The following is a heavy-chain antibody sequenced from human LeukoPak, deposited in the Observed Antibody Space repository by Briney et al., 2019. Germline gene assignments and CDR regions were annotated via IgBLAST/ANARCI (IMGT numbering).Heavy chain of an antibody. CDR2: ISGSGGST. D-gene: IGHD4-17*01. Sequence: GGSLRLSCAASGFTFSSYAMSWVRQAPGKGLEWVSAISGSGGSTYYADSVKGRFTISRDNSKNTLYLQMNSLRAEDTAVYYCANDYRNYGYYGMDVWGQGTTVTVSS. CDR3: ANDYRNYGYYGMDV. J-gene: IGHJ6*02. V-gene: IGHV3-23*01. CDR1: GFTFSSYA.